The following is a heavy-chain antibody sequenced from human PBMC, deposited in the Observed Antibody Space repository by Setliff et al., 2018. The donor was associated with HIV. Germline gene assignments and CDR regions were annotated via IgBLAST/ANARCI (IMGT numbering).Heavy chain of an antibody. CDR1: GYTFTDYY. CDR2: INPNSGGT. Sequence: ASVKVSCKASGYTFTDYYMDWVQQAPGKGLEWMGRINPNSGGTNYAQKFQGRVTMTRDTSISTAYMELSRLRSDDTAVYYCARGDGSGSYPFYYYYYYRDVWGKGTTVTVSS. J-gene: IGHJ6*03. V-gene: IGHV1-2*06. D-gene: IGHD3-10*01. CDR3: ARGDGSGSYPFYYYYYYRDV.